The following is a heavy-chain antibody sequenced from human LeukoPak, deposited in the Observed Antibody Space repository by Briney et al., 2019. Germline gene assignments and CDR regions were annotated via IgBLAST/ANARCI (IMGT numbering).Heavy chain of an antibody. D-gene: IGHD3-10*01. J-gene: IGHJ6*03. CDR2: IYSRGNT. Sequence: SETLSLTCTVSGASISSSSSYWGWIRQPPGKGLEWLGNIYSRGNTYYNPSLKGRVTISVDTSKNQFSLKLSSVTAADTAVYYCARLHTYYYGSGSWGALWETTNYYMDVWGKGTTVTISS. CDR1: GASISSSSSY. CDR3: ARLHTYYYGSGSWGALWETTNYYMDV. V-gene: IGHV4-39*01.